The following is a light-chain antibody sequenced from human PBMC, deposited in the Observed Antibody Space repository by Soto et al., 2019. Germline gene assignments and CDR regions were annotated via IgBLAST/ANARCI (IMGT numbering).Light chain of an antibody. J-gene: IGLJ3*02. CDR3: QTWGTGIKV. CDR1: SGHSSYA. V-gene: IGLV4-69*01. CDR2: LNSDGSH. Sequence: QPVLTQSPSASASLGASVKLTCTLSSGHSSYAIAWHQQQPEKGPRYLMKLNSDGSHSKGDGIPDRFAGSSSGAERYLTISRLQSEDEAGHSWQTWGTGIKVVGGGTQLTVL.